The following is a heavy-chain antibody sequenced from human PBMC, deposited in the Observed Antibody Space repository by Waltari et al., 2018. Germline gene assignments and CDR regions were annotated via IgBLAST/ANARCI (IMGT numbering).Heavy chain of an antibody. CDR3: AGGSGDYDLPWFDP. CDR2: INHIGST. J-gene: IGHJ5*02. CDR1: GGSFSGYY. D-gene: IGHD4-17*01. Sequence: QVQLQQWGAGLLKPSETLSLTCAVYGGSFSGYYWSWIRQPPGKGLEWIGEINHIGSTNYTPYRRSRITISVDTSKNHFSLKLSSVTAADTAVYYCAGGSGDYDLPWFDPWGQGTLVTVSS. V-gene: IGHV4-34*01.